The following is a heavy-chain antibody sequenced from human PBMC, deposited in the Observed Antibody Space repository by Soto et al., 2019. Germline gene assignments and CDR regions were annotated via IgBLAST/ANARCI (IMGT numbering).Heavy chain of an antibody. CDR3: ARILMTTVTTSAFDI. CDR1: GGSISSYY. D-gene: IGHD4-17*01. V-gene: IGHV4-59*01. J-gene: IGHJ3*02. Sequence: SETLSLTCPVSGGSISSYYWSWIRQPPGKGLEWIGYIYYSGSTNYNPSLKSRVTISVDTSKNQFSLKLSSVTAADTAVYYCARILMTTVTTSAFDIWGQGTMVTVSS. CDR2: IYYSGST.